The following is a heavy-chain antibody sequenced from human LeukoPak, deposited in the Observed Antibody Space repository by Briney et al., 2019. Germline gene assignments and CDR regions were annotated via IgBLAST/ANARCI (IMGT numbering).Heavy chain of an antibody. Sequence: GGPLSLSCPAPGFPFRGSWMTWSGKPPGKGLGWVSRINSDGSSTSYADSVKGRFTISRDNAKNTLYLQMNSLRAEDTAVYYCARASYGSGRYGMDVWGQGTTVTVSS. J-gene: IGHJ6*02. CDR2: INSDGSST. D-gene: IGHD3-10*01. CDR3: ARASYGSGRYGMDV. V-gene: IGHV3-74*01. CDR1: GFPFRGSW.